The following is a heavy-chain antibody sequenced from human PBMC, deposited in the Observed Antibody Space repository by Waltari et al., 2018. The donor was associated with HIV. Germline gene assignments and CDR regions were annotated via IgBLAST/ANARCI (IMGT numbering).Heavy chain of an antibody. CDR3: SRTMTDAGEDY. Sequence: QVQLVQSGSEVKKPGASVKVSCKASGYIFTDYYMYWVRQAPGQGLEWMGRIKPNSGDTDYARKFQDRVTMTRETSTNTAYMELSGLRSDDTAVYYWSRTMTDAGEDYWGQGTLVTVSS. D-gene: IGHD3-16*01. CDR2: IKPNSGDT. J-gene: IGHJ4*02. CDR1: GYIFTDYY. V-gene: IGHV1-2*06.